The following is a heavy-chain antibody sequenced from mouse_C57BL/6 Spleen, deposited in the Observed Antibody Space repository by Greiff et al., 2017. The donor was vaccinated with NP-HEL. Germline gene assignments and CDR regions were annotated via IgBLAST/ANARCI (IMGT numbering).Heavy chain of an antibody. CDR2: INYDGSST. CDR1: GFTFSDYY. Sequence: EVQRVESEGGLVQPGSSMKLSCTASGFTFSDYYMAWVRQVPEKGLEWVANINYDGSSTYYLDSLKSRFIISRDNAKNILYLQMSSLKSEDTATYYCARANSNWDYAMDYWGQGTSVTVSS. J-gene: IGHJ4*01. D-gene: IGHD2-5*01. CDR3: ARANSNWDYAMDY. V-gene: IGHV5-16*01.